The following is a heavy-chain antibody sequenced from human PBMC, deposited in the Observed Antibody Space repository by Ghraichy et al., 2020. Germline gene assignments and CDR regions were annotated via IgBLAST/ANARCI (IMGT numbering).Heavy chain of an antibody. V-gene: IGHV1-2*02. Sequence: ASVKVSCKASGYTFTGYYMHWVRQAPGQGLEWMGWINPNSGGTNYAQKFQGRVTMTRDTSISTAYMELSRLRSDDTAVYYCAHSREGGLNYGDNSNWFDPWGQGTLVTVSS. J-gene: IGHJ5*02. CDR2: INPNSGGT. CDR1: GYTFTGYY. D-gene: IGHD4-23*01. CDR3: AHSREGGLNYGDNSNWFDP.